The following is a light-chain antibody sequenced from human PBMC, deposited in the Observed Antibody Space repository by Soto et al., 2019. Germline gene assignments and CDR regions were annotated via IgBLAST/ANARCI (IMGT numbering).Light chain of an antibody. CDR2: RAS. Sequence: EIVWTPSQGTLSLSPGERATLSCRASQSVRSSLAWYQQKPGQPPRLLIYRASTSATGVPARFSGSGSGTEFTLTISSLQSEEFAVDYCQQYDHWWTFGQGTKGEIK. V-gene: IGKV3-15*01. J-gene: IGKJ1*01. CDR3: QQYDHWWT. CDR1: QSVRSS.